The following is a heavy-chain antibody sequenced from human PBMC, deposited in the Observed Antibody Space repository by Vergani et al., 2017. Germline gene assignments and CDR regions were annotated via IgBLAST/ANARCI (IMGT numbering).Heavy chain of an antibody. CDR3: ARGKGYCSSTSCHSGLDV. D-gene: IGHD2-2*01. CDR1: GGSFSGYY. Sequence: QVQLQQWGAGLLKPSETLSLTCAVYGGSFSGYYWSWIRQPPGKGLEWIGEINHSGSTNYNPSLKSRVTISVDTSKNHFSLRLSSVTAADTAVYYCARGKGYCSSTSCHSGLDVWGQGP. CDR2: INHSGST. V-gene: IGHV4-34*01. J-gene: IGHJ6*02.